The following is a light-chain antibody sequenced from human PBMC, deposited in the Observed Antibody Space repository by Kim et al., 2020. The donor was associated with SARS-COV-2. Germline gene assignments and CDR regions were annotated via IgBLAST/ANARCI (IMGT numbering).Light chain of an antibody. CDR2: STS. CDR1: TGAVTSGYY. J-gene: IGLJ2*01. CDR3: LLYYGGAQGRV. V-gene: IGLV7-43*01. Sequence: GTVNLTCASSTGAVTSGYYPNWFQQKPGQTPRALMYSTSNKHSWTPARFSGSLLGGKAALTLSGVQPEDEAEYYCLLYYGGAQGRVFGGGTQLTVL.